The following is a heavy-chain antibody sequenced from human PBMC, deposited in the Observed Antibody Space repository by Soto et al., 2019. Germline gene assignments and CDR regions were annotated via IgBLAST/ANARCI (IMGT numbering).Heavy chain of an antibody. D-gene: IGHD6-13*01. Sequence: GGSLRLSCAASGFTFDDYAMHWVQQAPGKGLEWVSGISWNSGSIGYADSVKGRFTISRDNAKNSLYLQMNSLRAEDTALYYCAKDIRAAPTHNWFDPWGQGTLVTVSS. J-gene: IGHJ5*02. CDR1: GFTFDDYA. CDR2: ISWNSGSI. CDR3: AKDIRAAPTHNWFDP. V-gene: IGHV3-9*01.